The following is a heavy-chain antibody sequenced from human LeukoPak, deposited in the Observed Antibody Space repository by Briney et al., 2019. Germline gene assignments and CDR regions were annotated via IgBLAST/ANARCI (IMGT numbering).Heavy chain of an antibody. CDR1: GYTFTGYY. CDR3: ARGYYDFWSGYAELGIDP. CDR2: INPNSGGT. Sequence: GASVKVSCKASGYTFTGYYMHWVRQAPGQGLEWMGWINPNSGGTNYAQKFQGRVTMTRDTSISTAYMELSRLRSDDTAVYYCARGYYDFWSGYAELGIDPWGQGTLVTVSS. D-gene: IGHD3-3*01. V-gene: IGHV1-2*02. J-gene: IGHJ5*02.